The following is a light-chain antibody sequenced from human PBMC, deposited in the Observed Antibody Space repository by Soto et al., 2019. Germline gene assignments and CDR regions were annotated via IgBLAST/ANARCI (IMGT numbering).Light chain of an antibody. CDR3: QQSFHTPYT. CDR2: GAS. J-gene: IGKJ2*01. Sequence: DIQLTQSPSSLSASVGDRLTITCRASQSITTSLNWYQQTPGKAPKVLIFGASNLQSGVPSRFSGSGSGTEFTLAITNLQPEDFASYYCQQSFHTPYTFGQGTKLEI. CDR1: QSITTS. V-gene: IGKV1-39*01.